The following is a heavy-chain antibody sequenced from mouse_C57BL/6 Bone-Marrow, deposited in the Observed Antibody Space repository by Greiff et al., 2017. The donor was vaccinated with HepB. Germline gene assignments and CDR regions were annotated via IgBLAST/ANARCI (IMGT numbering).Heavy chain of an antibody. CDR2: IHPNSGST. D-gene: IGHD1-1*01. Sequence: VQLQQSGAELVKPGASVKLSCKASGYTFTSYWMHWVKQRPGQGLEWIGMIHPNSGSTNYNEKFKSKATLTVDKSSSTAYMQLSSLTSEDSAVYYCARVYYGSRGAMDYWGQGTSVTVSS. J-gene: IGHJ4*01. V-gene: IGHV1-64*01. CDR1: GYTFTSYW. CDR3: ARVYYGSRGAMDY.